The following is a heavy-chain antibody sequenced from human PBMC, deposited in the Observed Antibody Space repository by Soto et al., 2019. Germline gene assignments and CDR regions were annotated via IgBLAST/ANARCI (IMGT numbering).Heavy chain of an antibody. CDR2: IGGSSSYI. CDR3: ARSGLTVTYGYFDY. D-gene: IGHD4-17*01. Sequence: PGGSLRLSCAASGFTLWNYAMSWVRQAPGKGLEWVSSIGGSSSYIYYADSVKGRFTISRDDAKNSLYLQMNSLRAEDTAVYYCARSGLTVTYGYFDYWGQGTLVTVPQ. J-gene: IGHJ4*02. CDR1: GFTLWNYA. V-gene: IGHV3-21*01.